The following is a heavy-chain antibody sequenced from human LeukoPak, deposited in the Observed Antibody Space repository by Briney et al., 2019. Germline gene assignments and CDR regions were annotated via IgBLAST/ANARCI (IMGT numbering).Heavy chain of an antibody. Sequence: SETLSLTCAVYGRSFSGYYWSWIRQPPGKGLEWIGEINHSGSTNYNPSLKSRVTISVDTSKNQFSLKLSSVTAADTAVYYCARRRGTGSSSSFDYWGQGTLVTVSS. J-gene: IGHJ4*02. CDR2: INHSGST. CDR3: ARRRGTGSSSSFDY. V-gene: IGHV4-34*01. CDR1: GRSFSGYY. D-gene: IGHD6-6*01.